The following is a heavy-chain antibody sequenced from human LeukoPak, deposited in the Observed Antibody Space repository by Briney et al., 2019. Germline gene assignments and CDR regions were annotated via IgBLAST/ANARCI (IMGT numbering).Heavy chain of an antibody. CDR3: ARGILRFPPLVWFRP. CDR2: ISAYNGNT. CDR1: GYTFTTYG. D-gene: IGHD3-3*01. V-gene: IGHV1-18*01. Sequence: GASEKVSCKASGYTFTTYGISWVRQAPGQGLEWMGWISAYNGNTNYAQKFQGRVTMTTDTSTSTAYMELRSLRSDDTAVYYCARGILRFPPLVWFRPGGQGTLVPLPP. J-gene: IGHJ5*02.